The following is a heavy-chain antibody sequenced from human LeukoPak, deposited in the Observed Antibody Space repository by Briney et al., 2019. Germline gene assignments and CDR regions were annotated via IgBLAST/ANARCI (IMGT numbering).Heavy chain of an antibody. CDR2: ISSSSRSI. J-gene: IGHJ5*02. D-gene: IGHD1-26*01. V-gene: IGHV3-48*01. CDR1: GFTVSSNY. Sequence: QSGGSLRLSCAASGFTVSSNYMSWVRQAPGKGLEWVSYISSSSRSIYYADSLKGRFTISRDNAKNLLYLQMNSLRAEDTAVYYCARVGAIATDIDLWGQGTLVTVSS. CDR3: ARVGAIATDIDL.